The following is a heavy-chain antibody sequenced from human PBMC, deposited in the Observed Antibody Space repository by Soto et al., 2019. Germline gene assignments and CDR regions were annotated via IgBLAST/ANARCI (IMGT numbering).Heavy chain of an antibody. D-gene: IGHD3-10*01. CDR2: ISAYNGNT. J-gene: IGHJ4*02. V-gene: IGHV1-18*01. Sequence: ASVKGSCKASGYTFTRYGISWVRQGPGQGLEWMGWISAYNGNTNYAQKLQGRVTMTTDTSTSTAYMELRSLRSEDTAVYYCARDGSGSYWSXFDYWGQGTLVTVSS. CDR1: GYTFTRYG. CDR3: ARDGSGSYWSXFDY.